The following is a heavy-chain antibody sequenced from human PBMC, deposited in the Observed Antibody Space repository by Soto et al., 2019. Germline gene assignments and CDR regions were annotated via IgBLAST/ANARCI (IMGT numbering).Heavy chain of an antibody. V-gene: IGHV3-23*01. J-gene: IGHJ4*02. CDR1: GFTFNTYA. D-gene: IGHD2-2*02. CDR2: INASGGST. CDR3: ARGLGYCSSASCYIWFDF. Sequence: PGGSLRLSCAASGFTFNTYAMSWVRQAPGKGLEWVSTINASGGSTYYADSVKGRFTISRDNSKNTLYLQMNSLRAEDTAVYYCARGLGYCSSASCYIWFDFWGQGTLVTVSS.